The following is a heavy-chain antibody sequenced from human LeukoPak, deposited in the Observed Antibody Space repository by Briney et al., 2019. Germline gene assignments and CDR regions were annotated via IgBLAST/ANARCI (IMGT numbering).Heavy chain of an antibody. J-gene: IGHJ4*02. CDR2: ISGSGGST. CDR1: GFTFSSYS. V-gene: IGHV3-23*01. D-gene: IGHD1-20*01. CDR3: AKKGGKYNWNYIDY. Sequence: PGGSLRLSCTASGFTFSSYSMNCVRQAPGKGLEWVSAISGSGGSTYYADSVKGRFTISRDNSKNTLYLQMNSLRAEDTAVYYCAKKGGKYNWNYIDYWGQGTLVTVSS.